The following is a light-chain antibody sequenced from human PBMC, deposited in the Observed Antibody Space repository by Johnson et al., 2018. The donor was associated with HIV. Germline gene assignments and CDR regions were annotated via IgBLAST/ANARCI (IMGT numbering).Light chain of an antibody. Sequence: QAVLTQPPSVSAAPGQKVTISCSGTTSNIGDNFVSWYQQFPGTAPKLLIFENNKRPSGIPDRVVGSKSGTSANLGITGLQTGDEAEYYCGTWDSSLSPLYVFGTGTTITVL. V-gene: IGLV1-51*02. J-gene: IGLJ1*01. CDR1: TSNIGDNF. CDR3: GTWDSSLSPLYV. CDR2: ENN.